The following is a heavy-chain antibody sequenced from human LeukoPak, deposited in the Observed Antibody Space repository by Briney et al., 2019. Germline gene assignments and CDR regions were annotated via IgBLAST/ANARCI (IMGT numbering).Heavy chain of an antibody. CDR3: ARDWQERTPNWFDP. V-gene: IGHV1-69*04. CDR2: IIPILGIA. D-gene: IGHD1-26*01. J-gene: IGHJ5*02. Sequence: SVKVSCKASGGTFSSYAISWVRQAPGQGLEWMGRIIPILGIANYAQKFQGRVTITADKSTSTAYMELSSLRSEDTAVYYCARDWQERTPNWFDPWGQGTLVTVSS. CDR1: GGTFSSYA.